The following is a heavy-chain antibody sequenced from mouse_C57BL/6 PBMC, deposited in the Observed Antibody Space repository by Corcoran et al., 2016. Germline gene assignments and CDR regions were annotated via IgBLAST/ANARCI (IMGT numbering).Heavy chain of an antibody. CDR1: GYTFTTYG. CDR3: ARDDYDPHWYFDV. CDR2: INTYSGVP. D-gene: IGHD2-4*01. V-gene: IGHV9-3*01. J-gene: IGHJ1*03. Sequence: QIQLVQSGPELKKPGETVKISCKASGYTFTTYGMSWVKQAPGKGLKWMGWINTYSGVPTYADDFKGRFAFSLETSASTAFLQINKLKNEDTATYFCARDDYDPHWYFDVWGTGTTVTVSS.